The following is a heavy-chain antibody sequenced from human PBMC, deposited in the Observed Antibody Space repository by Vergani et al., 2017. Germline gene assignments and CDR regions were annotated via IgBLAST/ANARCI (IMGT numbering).Heavy chain of an antibody. V-gene: IGHV4-34*01. Sequence: QVQLQKWGAGLLKPSETLSLTCAVYGGSFSGYYWSWIRQPPGKGLERIGDINHSGSTNYNTSLKSRVTISVDTSKNQFSLKMSSVTAADTAVYYCASYYGGPKGWFDPWGEGTLVTVSS. CDR2: INHSGST. J-gene: IGHJ5*02. CDR3: ASYYGGPKGWFDP. D-gene: IGHD4-23*01. CDR1: GGSFSGYY.